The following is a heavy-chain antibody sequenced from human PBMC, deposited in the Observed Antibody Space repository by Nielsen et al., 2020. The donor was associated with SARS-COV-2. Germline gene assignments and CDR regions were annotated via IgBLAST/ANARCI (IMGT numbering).Heavy chain of an antibody. Sequence: GGSLRLSCAASGFTFSSYTLSWVRQAPGKGLEWVAGISGSGGTTDYADSAKGRFAITRDNSGNTLYLHMNSLRAEDTAVYYCTSAPRSSMTPPWDYWGQGILVTVSS. J-gene: IGHJ4*02. CDR3: TSAPRSSMTPPWDY. CDR2: ISGSGGTT. V-gene: IGHV3-23*01. D-gene: IGHD6-6*01. CDR1: GFTFSSYT.